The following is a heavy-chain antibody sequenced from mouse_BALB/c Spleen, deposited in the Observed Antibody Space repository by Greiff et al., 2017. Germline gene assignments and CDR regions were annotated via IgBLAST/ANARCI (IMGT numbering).Heavy chain of an antibody. J-gene: IGHJ3*01. CDR2: ISSGGGST. V-gene: IGHV5-12-1*01. CDR3: ARHRQAWFAY. Sequence: EVKVEESGGGLVKPGGSLKLSCAASGFAFSSYDMSWVRQTPEKRLEWVAYISSGGGSTYYPDTVKGRFTISRDNAKNTLYLQMSSLKSEDTAMYYCARHRQAWFAYWGQGTLVTVSA. CDR1: GFAFSSYD.